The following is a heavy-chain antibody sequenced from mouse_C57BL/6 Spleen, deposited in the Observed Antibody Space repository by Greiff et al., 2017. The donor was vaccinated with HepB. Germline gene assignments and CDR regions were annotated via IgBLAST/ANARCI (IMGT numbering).Heavy chain of an antibody. CDR3: ARWDGNYIYFDV. D-gene: IGHD2-1*01. Sequence: VQLQQSGAELVRPGSSVKLSCKASGYTFTSYWMHWVKQRPIQGLEWIGNIDPSDSETHYNQKFKDKAKLTVDKSSSTAYMQLSSLTSEDSAVYYCARWDGNYIYFDVWGTGTTVTVSS. CDR1: GYTFTSYW. CDR2: IDPSDSET. V-gene: IGHV1-52*01. J-gene: IGHJ1*03.